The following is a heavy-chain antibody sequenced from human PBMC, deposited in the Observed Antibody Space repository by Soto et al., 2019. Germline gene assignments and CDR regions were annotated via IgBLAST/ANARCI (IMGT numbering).Heavy chain of an antibody. CDR3: AREGGYDSSGYSKEEGPFDI. J-gene: IGHJ3*02. Sequence: ASVKVSCKASGYTFTSYYMHWVRQAPGQGLEWMGIINPSGGSTSYAQKFQGRVTMTRDTSTSTVYMELSSLRSEDTAVYYCAREGGYDSSGYSKEEGPFDIWGQGTMVTVSS. V-gene: IGHV1-46*01. D-gene: IGHD3-22*01. CDR1: GYTFTSYY. CDR2: INPSGGST.